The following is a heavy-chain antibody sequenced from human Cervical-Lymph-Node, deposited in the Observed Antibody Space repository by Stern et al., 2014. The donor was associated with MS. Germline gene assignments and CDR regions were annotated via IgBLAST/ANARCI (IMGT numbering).Heavy chain of an antibody. Sequence: VQLVQSGAEVKKPRDSLKISCKGSGYTFSKNWIAWVRQMPGKGLEWMGIIYPGTSNPRYSPSFKAQVLMPAEKSINPAYLQWNSLKASDPAIYYWARHPPRRSSNDQNFGLDVWGQGTTVTVSS. J-gene: IGHJ6*02. CDR1: GYTFSKNW. D-gene: IGHD6-6*01. CDR2: IYPGTSNP. V-gene: IGHV5-51*01. CDR3: ARHPPRRSSNDQNFGLDV.